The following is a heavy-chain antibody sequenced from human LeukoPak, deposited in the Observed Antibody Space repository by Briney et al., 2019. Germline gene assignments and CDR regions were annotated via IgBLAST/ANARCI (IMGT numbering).Heavy chain of an antibody. CDR1: GGSISTYY. J-gene: IGHJ3*02. CDR2: IYYSGST. D-gene: IGHD1/OR15-1a*01. CDR3: ARNKPLDPFDI. V-gene: IGHV4-59*01. Sequence: SETLSLTCTVSGGSISTYYWSWIRQPPGKXLEWIGYIYYSGSTYYNPSLKSRVTISVDTSKNQFSLKLNGVTAADTAVYYCARNKPLDPFDIWGQGTMVTVSS.